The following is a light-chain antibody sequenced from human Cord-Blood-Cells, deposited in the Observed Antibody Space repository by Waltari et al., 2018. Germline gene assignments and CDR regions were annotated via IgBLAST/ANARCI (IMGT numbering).Light chain of an antibody. CDR1: QSISSW. V-gene: IGKV1-5*01. CDR3: QQYNSYPWT. CDR2: DAY. Sequence: DIQTTQSPSTLYASVGDRVPIPCRASQSISSWLAWYQQKPGKAPKLLIYDAYSLESGVPSRFSGSGSGTEFTLTISSLQPDDFATYYCQQYNSYPWTFGQGTKVEIK. J-gene: IGKJ1*01.